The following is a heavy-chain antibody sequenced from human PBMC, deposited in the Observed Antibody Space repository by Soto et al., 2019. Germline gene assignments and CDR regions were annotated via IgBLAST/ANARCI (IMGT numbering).Heavy chain of an antibody. J-gene: IGHJ4*02. Sequence: ASVKVSCKASGYTFTSYYMHWVRQAPGQGLEWMGIINPSDGSTSYAQKFQGRVTMTRDTSTSTVYMELSSLRSEDTAVYYCASMGPYSSSSKSLDDYWGQGTLVTVSS. CDR3: ASMGPYSSSSKSLDDY. V-gene: IGHV1-46*03. CDR1: GYTFTSYY. D-gene: IGHD6-6*01. CDR2: INPSDGST.